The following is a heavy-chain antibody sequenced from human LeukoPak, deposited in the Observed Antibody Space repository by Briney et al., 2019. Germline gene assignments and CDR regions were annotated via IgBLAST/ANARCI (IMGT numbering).Heavy chain of an antibody. CDR3: ARRSLSSGFYYYFDY. CDR2: ISDSGGDT. V-gene: IGHV3-23*01. J-gene: IGHJ4*02. Sequence: PGGSLRLSCAASGFTFSSYAMSWVRQAPGKGLEWVSAISDSGGDTYYADSVKGRFTISRDNSKNTLSLQMHSLRVEDTAVYYCARRSLSSGFYYYFDYWGQGTLVTVSS. CDR1: GFTFSSYA. D-gene: IGHD6-19*01.